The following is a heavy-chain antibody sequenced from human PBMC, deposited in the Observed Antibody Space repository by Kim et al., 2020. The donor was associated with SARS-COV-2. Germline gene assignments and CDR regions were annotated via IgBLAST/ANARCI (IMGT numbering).Heavy chain of an antibody. D-gene: IGHD5-12*01. Sequence: SETLSLTCTVSGGSINSYYWSWIRKSQGKTLEWIGYSHYIGSPNYNPSLQRRVTILVDTSNNQFSLKLSSVTAADTAVYYCASRTGEMATFYYWGQGILVTVSS. V-gene: IGHV4-59*01. J-gene: IGHJ4*02. CDR1: GGSINSYY. CDR3: ASRTGEMATFYY. CDR2: SHYIGSP.